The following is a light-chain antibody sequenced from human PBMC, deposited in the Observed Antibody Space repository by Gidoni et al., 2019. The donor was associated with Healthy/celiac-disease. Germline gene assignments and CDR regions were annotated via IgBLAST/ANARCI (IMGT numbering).Light chain of an antibody. Sequence: DIHMTQSPSSLSASVGDRVTITCQVSQDISHYLNWYQQKPGKAPKLLFYDASNLETGVPSRFSGSGSGTDFTFTISSLQPEDIATYYCQQYDNLPLTFGGGTKVEIK. V-gene: IGKV1-33*01. J-gene: IGKJ4*01. CDR2: DAS. CDR1: QDISHY. CDR3: QQYDNLPLT.